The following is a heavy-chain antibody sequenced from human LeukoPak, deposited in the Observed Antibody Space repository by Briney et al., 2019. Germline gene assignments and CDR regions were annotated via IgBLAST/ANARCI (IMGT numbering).Heavy chain of an antibody. CDR2: IYYSGNT. Sequence: SETLSLTCTVSGGSISSHYWSWIRQPPGKGLEWIGYIYYSGNTNYNHSLKSRVTISLDTSKNHFSLRLSSVTAADTAVYYCASRAHCSGGSCYGNWFDPWGQGTLVTVSS. D-gene: IGHD2-15*01. J-gene: IGHJ5*02. CDR1: GGSISSHY. V-gene: IGHV4-59*11. CDR3: ASRAHCSGGSCYGNWFDP.